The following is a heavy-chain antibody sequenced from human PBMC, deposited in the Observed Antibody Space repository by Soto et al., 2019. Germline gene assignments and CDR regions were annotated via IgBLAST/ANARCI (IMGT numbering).Heavy chain of an antibody. Sequence: QVQLVQSGAEVKKPGASVKVSCKASGYTFTSYYMHWVRQAPGQGLEWMGIINPGGGSTSYAQKFQGRVTMTRDTSTSTVYMELSSLRSEDTAVYYCARDVAGYSSGWYEYFQHWGQGTLVTVSS. CDR3: ARDVAGYSSGWYEYFQH. CDR2: INPGGGST. D-gene: IGHD6-19*01. V-gene: IGHV1-46*01. CDR1: GYTFTSYY. J-gene: IGHJ1*01.